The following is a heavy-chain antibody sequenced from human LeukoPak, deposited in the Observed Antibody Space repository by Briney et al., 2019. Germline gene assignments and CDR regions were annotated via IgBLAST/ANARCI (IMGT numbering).Heavy chain of an antibody. D-gene: IGHD6-19*01. V-gene: IGHV3-30-3*01. CDR2: ISYDGSNK. Sequence: PGGSLRLSCAASGFTFSSYAMHWVRQAPGKGLEWVAVISYDGSNKYYADSVKGRFTISRDNSKNTLYLQMNSLRAEDTAVYYCASMYSSGWYYFDYWGQGTLVTVSP. CDR3: ASMYSSGWYYFDY. J-gene: IGHJ4*02. CDR1: GFTFSSYA.